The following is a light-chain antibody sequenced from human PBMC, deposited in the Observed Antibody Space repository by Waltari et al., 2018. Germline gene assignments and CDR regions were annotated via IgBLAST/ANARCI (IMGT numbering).Light chain of an antibody. J-gene: IGLJ2*01. CDR2: EVL. CDR3: CSYASSSPRLI. Sequence: QSALTQPASVSGSLGQSISISCSGTYSNVGSYDLVSWYHQRPGEAPKLLIYEVLKRPSGISNRFSGYKAGNAASLTISALQPEDEGTYYCCSYASSSPRLIFGGGTELSVL. CDR1: YSNVGSYDL. V-gene: IGLV2-23*02.